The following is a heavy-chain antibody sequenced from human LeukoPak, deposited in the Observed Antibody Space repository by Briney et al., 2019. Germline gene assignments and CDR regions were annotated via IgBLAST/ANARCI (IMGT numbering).Heavy chain of an antibody. J-gene: IGHJ4*02. CDR2: ISGSSGRT. Sequence: GGSLRLSCAASGFTFSSYAMSWVRQAPGKGLEWVSAISGSSGRTYYADFVKGRFTISRDNSKNTLYLQMNSLRAGDTAIYFCAKPARTDYTDYWGQGTLVTVSS. D-gene: IGHD1-14*01. CDR3: AKPARTDYTDY. CDR1: GFTFSSYA. V-gene: IGHV3-23*01.